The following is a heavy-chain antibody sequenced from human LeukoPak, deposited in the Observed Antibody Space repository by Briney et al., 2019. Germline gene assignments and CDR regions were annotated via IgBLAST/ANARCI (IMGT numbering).Heavy chain of an antibody. V-gene: IGHV3-23*01. CDR3: AKDLLTVMYIVVVPAAISNY. Sequence: GGSLRLSCAASGFTFSNYAMSWVRQAPGKGLEWVSAISGSGDNTYYADSVKGRFTISRDNSKNTLYLQMNNLRAEDTAVYYCAKDLLTVMYIVVVPAAISNYWGQGTLVTVSS. CDR1: GFTFSNYA. CDR2: ISGSGDNT. J-gene: IGHJ4*02. D-gene: IGHD2-2*02.